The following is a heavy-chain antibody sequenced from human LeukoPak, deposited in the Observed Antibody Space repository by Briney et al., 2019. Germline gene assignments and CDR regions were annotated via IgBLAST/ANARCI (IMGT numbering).Heavy chain of an antibody. CDR2: ISSSSSTI. J-gene: IGHJ3*02. CDR1: GFTFSSYS. V-gene: IGHV3-48*01. Sequence: SGGSLRLSCAASGFTFSSYSMNWVRQAPGKGLEWVSYISSSSSTIYDADSVKGRFTISRDNAKNSLYLQMNSLRAEDTAVYYCARNEGVLRYFDWLLDAFDIWGQGTMVTVSS. CDR3: ARNEGVLRYFDWLLDAFDI. D-gene: IGHD3-9*01.